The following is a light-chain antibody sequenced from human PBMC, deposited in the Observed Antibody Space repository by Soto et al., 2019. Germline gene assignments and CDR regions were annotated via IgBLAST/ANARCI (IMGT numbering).Light chain of an antibody. V-gene: IGKV1-8*01. J-gene: IGKJ4*01. CDR1: QGISSY. CDR3: QQYYSYPLT. Sequence: AIRMTQSPSSFSASTGDRVTITCRASQGISSYLAWYQQKPGKAPKLLIYAASTLHSGVPSRFSGSGSGTDFTLTISCLQPEDFATYYCQQYYSYPLTFGGGTKVEIK. CDR2: AAS.